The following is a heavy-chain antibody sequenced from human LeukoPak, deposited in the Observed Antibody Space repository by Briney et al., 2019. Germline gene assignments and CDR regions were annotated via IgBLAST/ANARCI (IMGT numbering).Heavy chain of an antibody. CDR2: INHSGST. D-gene: IGHD3-16*01. V-gene: IGHV4-34*01. Sequence: KTSETLSLTCTVSGGSISSYYWSWIRQPPGKGLEWIGEINHSGSTNYNPSLKSRVTISVDTSKNQFSLKLSSVTAADTAVYYCARGLISHRESRWFDPWGQGTLVTVSS. CDR3: ARGLISHRESRWFDP. J-gene: IGHJ5*02. CDR1: GGSISSYY.